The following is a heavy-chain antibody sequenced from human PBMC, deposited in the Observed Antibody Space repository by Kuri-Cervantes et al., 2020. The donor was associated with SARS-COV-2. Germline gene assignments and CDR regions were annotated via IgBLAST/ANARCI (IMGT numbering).Heavy chain of an antibody. Sequence: GGSLRLSCAASGFTFSSYAMHWVRQSPGKGLEWVAAISYDGSNKYYADSVKGRFTISRDHSKNTLYLQMNSLRAEDTAVYYCAKDGDSSGYYGGDAFDIWGQGTMVTVSS. CDR2: ISYDGSNK. D-gene: IGHD3-22*01. V-gene: IGHV3-30-3*01. J-gene: IGHJ3*02. CDR3: AKDGDSSGYYGGDAFDI. CDR1: GFTFSSYA.